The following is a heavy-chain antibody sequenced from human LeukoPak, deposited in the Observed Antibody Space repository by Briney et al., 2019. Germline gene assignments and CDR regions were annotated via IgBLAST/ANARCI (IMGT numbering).Heavy chain of an antibody. J-gene: IGHJ4*02. D-gene: IGHD2-2*01. CDR1: GGSFSGYY. CDR2: INHSGST. V-gene: IGHV4-34*01. Sequence: PSEALSLTCAVYGGSFSGYYWSWIRRPPGKGLEWIGEINHSGSTNYNPSLKSRVTISVGTSKNQFSLKLSSVTAADTAVYYCARGRDIVVVPAAETSGDYWGQGTLVTVSS. CDR3: ARGRDIVVVPAAETSGDY.